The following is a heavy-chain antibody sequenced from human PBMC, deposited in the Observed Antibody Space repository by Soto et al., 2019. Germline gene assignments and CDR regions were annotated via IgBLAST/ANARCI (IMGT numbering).Heavy chain of an antibody. CDR1: GFTFSSYA. CDR2: IIGSGGST. CDR3: AKGVLYSSSWYGVGAFDI. Sequence: EVQLLESGGGLVQPGGSLRLSCAASGFTFSSYAMSWVRQAPGKGLEWVSAIIGSGGSTYYADSVKGRFTISRDNSKNTLYLQMNSLRAEDTAVYYCAKGVLYSSSWYGVGAFDIWGQGTMVTVSS. V-gene: IGHV3-23*01. J-gene: IGHJ3*02. D-gene: IGHD6-13*01.